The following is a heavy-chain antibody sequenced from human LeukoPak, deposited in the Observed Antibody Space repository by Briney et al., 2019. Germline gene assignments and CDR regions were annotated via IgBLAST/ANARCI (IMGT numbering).Heavy chain of an antibody. V-gene: IGHV3-23*01. Sequence: GGSLRLSCAASGFTFSSYAMSWVRQAPGKGLEWVSTIGDTTYYADSVKGRFTISRDNSKNTLYLQMNSLRAEDTAVYYCARVVRGVIPDYWGQGTLVTVSS. CDR1: GFTFSSYA. J-gene: IGHJ4*02. CDR2: IGDTT. D-gene: IGHD3-10*01. CDR3: ARVVRGVIPDY.